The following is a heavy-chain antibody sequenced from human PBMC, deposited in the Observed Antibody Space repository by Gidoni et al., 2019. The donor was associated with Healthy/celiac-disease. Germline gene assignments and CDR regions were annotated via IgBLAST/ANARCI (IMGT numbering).Heavy chain of an antibody. V-gene: IGHV4-34*01. J-gene: IGHJ3*02. CDR3: ARGGKQWLVPDAFDI. Sequence: QVQLQQWGAGLLKPSETLSLTCAVYGGSFSGYYWSWIRQPPGKGLEWIGEINHSGSTNYNPSLKSRVTISVDTSKNQFSLKLSSVTAADTAVYYCARGGKQWLVPDAFDIWGQGTMVTVSS. CDR2: INHSGST. D-gene: IGHD6-19*01. CDR1: GGSFSGYY.